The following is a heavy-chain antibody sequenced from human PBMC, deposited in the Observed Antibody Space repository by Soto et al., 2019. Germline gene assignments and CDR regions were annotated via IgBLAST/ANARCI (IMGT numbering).Heavy chain of an antibody. CDR2: TYFRSKWYN. V-gene: IGHV6-1*01. Sequence: QTLSLTCAISGDSVSINTASLNLISHSPSRVLEWLGRTYFRSKWYNDYAVSVKSRIIINPDTSNNQFSLQLNSVTPEDTAVYFCAKGDNLGPKTGYAFDPWGQGIMVTVSS. CDR1: GDSVSINTAS. CDR3: AKGDNLGPKTGYAFDP. D-gene: IGHD5-12*01. J-gene: IGHJ5*02.